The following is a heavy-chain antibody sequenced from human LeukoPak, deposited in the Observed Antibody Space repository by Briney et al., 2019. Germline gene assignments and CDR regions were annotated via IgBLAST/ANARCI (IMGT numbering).Heavy chain of an antibody. V-gene: IGHV3-21*01. J-gene: IGHJ4*02. CDR3: ARVQWLATGYYFDY. Sequence: GGSLRLSCAASGFTFSSYTMNWVRPAPGKGLEWVSSISSSSSYIYYADSVRGRFTISRDNAKNSLYLQMNSLRADDTAVYYCARVQWLATGYYFDYWGQGTLVTVSS. CDR1: GFTFSSYT. D-gene: IGHD6-19*01. CDR2: ISSSSSYI.